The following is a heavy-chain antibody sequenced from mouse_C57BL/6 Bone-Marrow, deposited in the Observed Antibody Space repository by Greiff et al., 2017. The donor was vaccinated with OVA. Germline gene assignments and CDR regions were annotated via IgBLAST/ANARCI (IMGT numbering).Heavy chain of an antibody. Sequence: QVQLQQSGAELARPGASVKLSCKASGYTFTSYGISWVKQRPGQGLEWIGVIYPRSGNTYYNAKFKGKATLTEDKSSSTAYMELRSLTSEDSAVYFCARVDYWFAYWDWGTGTTVT. D-gene: IGHD2-4*01. J-gene: IGHJ1*03. V-gene: IGHV1-81*01. CDR1: GYTFTSYG. CDR2: IYPRSGNT. CDR3: ARVDYWFAYWD.